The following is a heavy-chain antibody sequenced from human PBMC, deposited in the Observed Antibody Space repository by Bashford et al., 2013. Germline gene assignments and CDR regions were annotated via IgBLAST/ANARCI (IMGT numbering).Heavy chain of an antibody. CDR2: LSGSGATT. Sequence: VRQAPGKGLEWVSALSGSGATTYYADSVKGRFTISRDNSKNTLYLQMNSVRAEDTAVYYCARGHDYGVNYYYYGIDVWGQGTTVTVSS. J-gene: IGHJ6*02. CDR3: ARGHDYGVNYYYYGIDV. V-gene: IGHV3-23*01. D-gene: IGHD4-17*01.